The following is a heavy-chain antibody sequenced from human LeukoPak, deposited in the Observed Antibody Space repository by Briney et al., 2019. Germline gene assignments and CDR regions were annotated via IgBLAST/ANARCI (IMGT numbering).Heavy chain of an antibody. CDR1: GFTFSSYG. Sequence: GSLRLSCAASGFTFSSYGMHWVRQAPGKGLEWVAVISYDGSNKYYADSVKGRFTISRDNSKNTLYLQMNSLRAEDTAVYYCAKEVYDIVVVPAAMDYYYGMDVWGKGTTVTVSS. D-gene: IGHD2-2*01. CDR3: AKEVYDIVVVPAAMDYYYGMDV. J-gene: IGHJ6*04. V-gene: IGHV3-30*18. CDR2: ISYDGSNK.